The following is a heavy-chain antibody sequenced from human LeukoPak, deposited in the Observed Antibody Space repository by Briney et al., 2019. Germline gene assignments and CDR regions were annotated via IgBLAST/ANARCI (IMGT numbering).Heavy chain of an antibody. CDR2: ISGSGGST. CDR3: ARVERFSVAGSFDY. Sequence: GGSLRLSCAASGFTFSNYAMSWVRQAPGKGLEWVSAISGSGGSTYYADSVKGRFIISRDNSKNTLYLQMNSLRAEDTALYYCARVERFSVAGSFDYWGQGTLVTVSS. D-gene: IGHD6-19*01. J-gene: IGHJ4*02. CDR1: GFTFSNYA. V-gene: IGHV3-23*01.